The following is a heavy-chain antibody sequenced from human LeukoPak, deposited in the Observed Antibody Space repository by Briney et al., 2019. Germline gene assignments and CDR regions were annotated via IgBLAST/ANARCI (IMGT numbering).Heavy chain of an antibody. V-gene: IGHV6-1*01. Sequence: SQTLSLTCAISGDSVSSNSAAWNWIRQSPSRGLEWLGRTYYRSKWYNDYAVSVKSRITINPDTSKNQFSLQLNSVTPEDTAVYYCARSYYDFWSGYYGSVDANWFDPWGQGTLVTVSS. CDR1: GDSVSSNSAA. CDR3: ARSYYDFWSGYYGSVDANWFDP. J-gene: IGHJ5*02. CDR2: TYYRSKWYN. D-gene: IGHD3-3*01.